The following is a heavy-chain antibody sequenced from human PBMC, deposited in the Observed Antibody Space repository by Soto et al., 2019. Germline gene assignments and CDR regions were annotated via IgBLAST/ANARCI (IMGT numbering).Heavy chain of an antibody. CDR2: ISYDGSNK. CDR1: GFTFSSYG. CDR3: AKGGDPYYYYGMDV. J-gene: IGHJ6*02. Sequence: QVQLVESGGGVVQPGRSLRLSCAASGFTFSSYGMHWVRQAPGKGLEWVAVISYDGSNKYYADSVKGRFTISRDNSKNTLYLQMNSLRAEDTAVYYSAKGGDPYYYYGMDVWGQGTTVTVSS. V-gene: IGHV3-30*18.